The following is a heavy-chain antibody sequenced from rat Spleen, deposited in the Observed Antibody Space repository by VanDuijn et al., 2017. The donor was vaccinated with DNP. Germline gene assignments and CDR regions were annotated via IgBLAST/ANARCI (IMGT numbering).Heavy chain of an antibody. Sequence: EVQLQESGPGLVESSQSLSLTCSVTGYSITRNFRWNWIRKFPGNKLEWMGYVNSADSTYYNPSLKSRISITRDTSKNQFFLQLNSVTTEDTATYYCARYRGPMDAWGQGTSVTVSS. V-gene: IGHV3-3*01. CDR2: VNSADST. CDR3: ARYRGPMDA. J-gene: IGHJ4*01. D-gene: IGHD1-5*01. CDR1: GYSITRNFR.